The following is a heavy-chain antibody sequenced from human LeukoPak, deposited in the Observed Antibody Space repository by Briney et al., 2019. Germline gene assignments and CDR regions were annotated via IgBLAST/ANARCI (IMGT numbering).Heavy chain of an antibody. CDR2: VSHTGST. CDR3: ARDGGYCGDGGCYTDY. J-gene: IGHJ4*02. Sequence: SETLSLTCAVYGGSFSDYYWAWVRQSPGKGLEWIGQVSHTGSTNNNLSLKSRVRISADTSKNQFSLRLSSVTAADTAVYYCARDGGYCGDGGCYTDYWSQGTLVTVSS. D-gene: IGHD2-15*01. V-gene: IGHV4-34*01. CDR1: GGSFSDYY.